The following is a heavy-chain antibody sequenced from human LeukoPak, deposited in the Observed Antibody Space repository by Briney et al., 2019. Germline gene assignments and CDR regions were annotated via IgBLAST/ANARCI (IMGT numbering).Heavy chain of an antibody. CDR1: GVAFSSHS. J-gene: IGHJ3*02. CDR2: ISSSSIYI. D-gene: IGHD3-10*01. Sequence: GGSLRLSCAASGVAFSSHSMNWDRQVPGKGLQWVSSISSSSIYIYYADSVKGRFTISRDNAKNSLYLQMNGLCGSGAVVYYCARRDGATPPEVFDIWGQGTMVTVSS. V-gene: IGHV3-21*03. CDR3: ARRDGATPPEVFDI.